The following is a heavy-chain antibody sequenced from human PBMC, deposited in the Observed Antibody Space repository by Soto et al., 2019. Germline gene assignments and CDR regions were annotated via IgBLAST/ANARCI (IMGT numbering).Heavy chain of an antibody. V-gene: IGHV3-48*03. CDR1: GFSLRSYE. J-gene: IGHJ4*02. CDR2: ISSVGDIT. D-gene: IGHD2-2*01. CDR3: ARDQGYVHY. Sequence: EVQLVESGGDLVQSGGSLRLSCTASGFSLRSYEMNWVRQAPGKGLEWISYISSVGDITYYADAVKGRFTISRDNAMNSLYLQMNSMRADDSSVYYCARDQGYVHYWCQLTLVTVSS.